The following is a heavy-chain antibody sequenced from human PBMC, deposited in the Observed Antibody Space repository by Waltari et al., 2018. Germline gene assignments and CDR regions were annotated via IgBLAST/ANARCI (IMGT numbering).Heavy chain of an antibody. V-gene: IGHV3-48*04. CDR1: GFTFSSTS. CDR3: ATSGYYYYYYMDV. D-gene: IGHD1-26*01. Sequence: EVHLVASGGGLVQPGGSLRLSCEASGFTFSSTSMNWVRQDPGKGMEWVSYIRSSSSTIYYADSLKGRFTISRDNAKNSLYLQMNSLRAQDTAVYSCATSGYYYYYYMDVWGNGTTVTVSS. J-gene: IGHJ6*03. CDR2: IRSSSSTI.